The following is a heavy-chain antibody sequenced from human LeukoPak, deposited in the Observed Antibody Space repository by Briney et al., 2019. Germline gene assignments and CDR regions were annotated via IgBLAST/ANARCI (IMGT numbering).Heavy chain of an antibody. Sequence: PSETLSLTCTVSGYSISSGYYWGWIRQPPGKGLEWIGSIYHSGSTYYNPSLKSRVTISVDTSKNQFSLKLSSVTAADTAVYYCARHRSGWLQSSFDYWGQGTLVTVSS. CDR1: GYSISSGYY. D-gene: IGHD5-24*01. V-gene: IGHV4-38-2*02. J-gene: IGHJ4*02. CDR3: ARHRSGWLQSSFDY. CDR2: IYHSGST.